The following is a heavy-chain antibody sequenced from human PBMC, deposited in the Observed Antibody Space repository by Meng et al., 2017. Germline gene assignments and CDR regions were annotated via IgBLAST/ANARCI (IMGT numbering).Heavy chain of an antibody. CDR3: AGILWFGEFPNYY. CDR1: GYSFTSYW. Sequence: GESLKISCKGSGYSFTSYWIGWVRQMPGKGLEWMGIIYPGDSDTSYSPSFQGQVTISADKSISTAYLQWSSLKAADTAMYYCAGILWFGEFPNYYWGQGTLVTVSS. V-gene: IGHV5-51*01. CDR2: IYPGDSDT. D-gene: IGHD3-10*01. J-gene: IGHJ4*02.